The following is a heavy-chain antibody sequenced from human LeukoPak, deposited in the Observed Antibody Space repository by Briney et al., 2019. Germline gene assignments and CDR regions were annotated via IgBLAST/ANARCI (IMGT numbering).Heavy chain of an antibody. Sequence: RSGGSLRLSCAASGFTANSNYMSWVRQAPGKGLEWVSVIYSGGSTYYADSVKGRFTISRDNSKNTLYLQMNSLRAEDTAVYYCSSHPRQDSCYDLTYYYYGMDVWGQGTTVTVSS. CDR1: GFTANSNY. D-gene: IGHD5-12*01. CDR2: IYSGGST. CDR3: SSHPRQDSCYDLTYYYYGMDV. J-gene: IGHJ6*02. V-gene: IGHV3-53*01.